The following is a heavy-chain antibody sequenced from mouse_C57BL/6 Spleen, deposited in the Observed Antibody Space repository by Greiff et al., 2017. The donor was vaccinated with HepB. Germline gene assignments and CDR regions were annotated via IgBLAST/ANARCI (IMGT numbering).Heavy chain of an antibody. J-gene: IGHJ2*01. D-gene: IGHD4-1*01. V-gene: IGHV5-9-1*02. CDR3: TRTGRGSFFDY. CDR1: GFTFSSYA. Sequence: VEESGEGLVKPGGSLKLSCAASGFTFSSYAMSWVRQTPEKRLEWVAYISSGGDYIYYADTVKGRFTISRDNARNTLYLQMSSLKSEDTAMYYCTRTGRGSFFDYWGQGTTLTVSS. CDR2: ISSGGDYI.